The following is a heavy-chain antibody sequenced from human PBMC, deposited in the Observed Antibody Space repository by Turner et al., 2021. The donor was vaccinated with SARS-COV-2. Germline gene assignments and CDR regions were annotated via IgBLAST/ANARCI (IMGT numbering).Heavy chain of an antibody. CDR3: ARGCGGSSGCFLIDY. J-gene: IGHJ4*02. V-gene: IGHV3-33*01. CDR2: IWNDGSNK. D-gene: IGHD6-19*01. Sequence: QVQLVESGGGVGQPGRAWRLSCEASGLTPSNHGMNWARQAPGKGLEWVAIIWNDGSNKYYTDSVRSRFTISRDNSKNTLYLKMNSLRAEDTAVYYCARGCGGSSGCFLIDYWGQGTLVTVSS. CDR1: GLTPSNHG.